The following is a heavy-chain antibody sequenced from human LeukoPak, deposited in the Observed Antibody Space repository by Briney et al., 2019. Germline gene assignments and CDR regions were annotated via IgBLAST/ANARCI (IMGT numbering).Heavy chain of an antibody. D-gene: IGHD2-21*02. J-gene: IGHJ6*02. CDR1: GFTVSSTY. CDR2: IYSGGNT. V-gene: IGHV3-66*01. CDR3: ARDLPTSDNYYYGMDV. Sequence: GGSLRLSCAASGFTVSSTYMNWVRQAPGKGLEWVAVIYSGGNTYYADSVKGRFTISRDNSKNTVYLQMNSLRAEDTAVYYCARDLPTSDNYYYGMDVWGPGTTVTVSS.